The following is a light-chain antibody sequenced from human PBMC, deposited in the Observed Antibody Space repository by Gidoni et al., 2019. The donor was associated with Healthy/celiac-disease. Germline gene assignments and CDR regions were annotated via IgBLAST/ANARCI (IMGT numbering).Light chain of an antibody. V-gene: IGKV3-20*01. J-gene: IGKJ1*01. CDR3: QQYGSSPRT. Sequence: GTLSLSPGERATLSCRASQSVSSSYLAWYQQKPGQAPRLLIYGASSRATGIPDRFSGSGSGTEFTLTISRLEPEDFAVYYCQQYGSSPRTFGQXTKVEIK. CDR2: GAS. CDR1: QSVSSSY.